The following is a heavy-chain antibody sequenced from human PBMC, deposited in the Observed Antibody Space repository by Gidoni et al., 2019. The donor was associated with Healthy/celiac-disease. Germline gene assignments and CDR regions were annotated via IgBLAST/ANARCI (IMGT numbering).Heavy chain of an antibody. CDR3: ARDRRNWNDGGYYYYYMDV. J-gene: IGHJ6*03. CDR2: IYYSGST. D-gene: IGHD1-1*01. CDR1: GGSISSYY. Sequence: QVQLQESGPGLVKPSETLSLTCTVSGGSISSYYWSWIRQPPGKGLEWIGYIYYSGSTNYNPSLKSRVTISVDTSKNQFSLKLSSVTAADTAVYYCARDRRNWNDGGYYYYYMDVWGKGTTVTVSS. V-gene: IGHV4-59*01.